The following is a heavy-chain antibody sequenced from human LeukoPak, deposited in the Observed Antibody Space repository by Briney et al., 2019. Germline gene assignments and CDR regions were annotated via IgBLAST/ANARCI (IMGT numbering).Heavy chain of an antibody. Sequence: PSETLSLTCTVSGGSISSYYWSWIRQPPGKGLEWIGYIYSSGSTNYNPSLKSRVTISVDTSKNQFSLTLSSVTAADTAVYYCARPLPYCSSTSCQSDYWGQGTLVTVSS. J-gene: IGHJ4*02. V-gene: IGHV4-59*12. D-gene: IGHD2-2*01. CDR1: GGSISSYY. CDR2: IYSSGST. CDR3: ARPLPYCSSTSCQSDY.